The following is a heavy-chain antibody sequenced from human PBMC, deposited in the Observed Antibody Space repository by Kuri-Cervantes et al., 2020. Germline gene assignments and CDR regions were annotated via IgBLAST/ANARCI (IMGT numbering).Heavy chain of an antibody. Sequence: GGSLRLSCAASGFTFSDYYMSWIRQAPGKGLEWVSYISSSGSTIYYADSVKGRFTISRDNSKNTLYLQMNSLRAEDTAVYYCAKVESLGAYFDYWGQGTLVTVSS. V-gene: IGHV3-11*01. CDR2: ISSSGSTI. CDR3: AKVESLGAYFDY. J-gene: IGHJ4*02. D-gene: IGHD3-16*01. CDR1: GFTFSDYY.